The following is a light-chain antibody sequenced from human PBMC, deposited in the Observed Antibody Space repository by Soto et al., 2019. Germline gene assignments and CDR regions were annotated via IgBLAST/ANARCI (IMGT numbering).Light chain of an antibody. V-gene: IGKV1-5*03. CDR1: ESISNF. CDR2: KAS. J-gene: IGKJ1*01. Sequence: DIQMTQPPSTLSASVGDRVTITCRASESISNFLAWYQQKPGKAPNLLIYKASSFESGVPSRFSGSGSGTEFTITISCLQPDDFATYYCQPYNSYSRTCGQVTMVDIK. CDR3: QPYNSYSRT.